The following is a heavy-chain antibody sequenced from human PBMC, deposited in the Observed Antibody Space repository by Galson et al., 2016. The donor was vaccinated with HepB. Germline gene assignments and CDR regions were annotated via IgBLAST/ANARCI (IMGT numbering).Heavy chain of an antibody. D-gene: IGHD2-2*02. CDR1: GGSIGNNSYC. J-gene: IGHJ5*02. V-gene: IGHV4-39*01. Sequence: SETLSLTCTVSGGSIGNNSYCWGWIRQPPGKGLEWIGSICYCVSKYYNPSLKSRVTVSVDTSKNQFSLKMSSVTAAETAGYYCVRQIVVLPAAIPGWFDPWGQGSLVTVSS. CDR3: VRQIVVLPAAIPGWFDP. CDR2: ICYCVSK.